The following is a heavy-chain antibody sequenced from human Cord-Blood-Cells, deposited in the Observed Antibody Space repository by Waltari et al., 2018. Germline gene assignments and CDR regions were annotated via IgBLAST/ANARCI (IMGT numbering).Heavy chain of an antibody. J-gene: IGHJ4*02. CDR3: ARDTLVGYCSGGSCYSNFDY. D-gene: IGHD2-15*01. CDR2: ISAYNGNT. CDR1: GYTFTSYG. V-gene: IGHV1-18*01. Sequence: QVQPVQSGAEVKKPVASVNVSCTASGYTFTSYGISWVRQAPGNRLEGMGWISAYNGNTNYAQKLQGRVTMTTDTSTSTAYMELRSLRSDDTAVYYCARDTLVGYCSGGSCYSNFDYWGQGTLVTVSS.